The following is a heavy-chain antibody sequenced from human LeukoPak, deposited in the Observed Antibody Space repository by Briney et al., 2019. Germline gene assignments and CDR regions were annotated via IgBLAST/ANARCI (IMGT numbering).Heavy chain of an antibody. CDR3: ARARRGYCSGGSCYNLFGIYFDY. CDR2: IYYNSST. CDR1: GGSISSYY. Sequence: SETLSPTCTVSGGSISSYYWSWIRQPPGQGQERIGYIYYNSSTNYTPSPKSRVTISVDTSKNQFSLKLSSVTAADTAVYYCARARRGYCSGGSCYNLFGIYFDYWGQGTLVTVSS. D-gene: IGHD2-15*01. V-gene: IGHV4-59*01. J-gene: IGHJ4*02.